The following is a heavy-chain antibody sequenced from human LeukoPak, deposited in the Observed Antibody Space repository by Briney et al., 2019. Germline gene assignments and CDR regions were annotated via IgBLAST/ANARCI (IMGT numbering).Heavy chain of an antibody. J-gene: IGHJ4*02. Sequence: GSLSLSCAASGFTFSSYEMNWVRQAPGKGLEWVSKISSSGSAIYYADSVKGRFTISRDNAKSTLYLQMNSLRVEDTAVYYCARGGSLGYWGQGTLATVSS. D-gene: IGHD6-19*01. V-gene: IGHV3-48*03. CDR2: ISSSGSAI. CDR1: GFTFSSYE. CDR3: ARGGSLGY.